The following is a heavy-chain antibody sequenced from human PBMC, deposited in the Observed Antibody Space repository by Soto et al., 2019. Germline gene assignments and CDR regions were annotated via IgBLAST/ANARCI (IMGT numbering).Heavy chain of an antibody. V-gene: IGHV3-30*18. D-gene: IGHD1-26*01. CDR1: GFTFSSYG. J-gene: IGHJ5*02. Sequence: LRLSCAASGFTFSSYGMHWVRQAPGKGLEWVAVISYDGSNKYYADSVKGRFTISRDNSKNTLYLQMNSLRAEDTAVYYCAKEGDSGSYHAWGQGTLVTVSS. CDR3: AKEGDSGSYHA. CDR2: ISYDGSNK.